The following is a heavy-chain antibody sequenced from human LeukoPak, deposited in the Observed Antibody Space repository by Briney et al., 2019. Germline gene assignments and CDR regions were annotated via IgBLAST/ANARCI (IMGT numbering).Heavy chain of an antibody. D-gene: IGHD3-10*01. CDR2: IKQDGGEK. J-gene: IGHJ6*04. Sequence: GGSLRLSCAASGFTFSGYWMSWLRQAPGKGLEWVANIKQDGGEKYYVDSVKGRFAISRDNAKNSLYLQMNSLRAEDTAVYYCARDRGFGQADVWGKGTTVTVSS. CDR1: GFTFSGYW. V-gene: IGHV3-7*01. CDR3: ARDRGFGQADV.